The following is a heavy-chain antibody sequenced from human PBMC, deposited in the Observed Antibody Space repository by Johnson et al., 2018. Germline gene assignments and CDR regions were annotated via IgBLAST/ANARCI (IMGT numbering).Heavy chain of an antibody. CDR1: GFSFSKHG. CDR2: IWYDGSNK. Sequence: QVQLQESGGGVVQPGRSLRLSCAASGFSFSKHGMHWVRQAPGKGLELVGFIWYDGSNKYYADSVKGRFTISRDNSKNTLDLQMNSLRAEDTAVFYFASDPAAPGRIPMIAHKPAFDIWGQGTTVTVSS. D-gene: IGHD3-22*01. CDR3: ASDPAAPGRIPMIAHKPAFDI. V-gene: IGHV3-33*01. J-gene: IGHJ3*02.